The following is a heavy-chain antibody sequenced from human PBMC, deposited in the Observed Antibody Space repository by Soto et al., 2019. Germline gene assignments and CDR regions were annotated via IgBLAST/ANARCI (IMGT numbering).Heavy chain of an antibody. CDR3: ARFVRYGGNLDY. Sequence: ASVKVSCKTSGYTFTTYFVHWLRQAPGQGLERLGRIHPSAGITIYAQKFQGRVTITADTSTTTAYMELSSLRSEDTAVYYCARFVRYGGNLDYWGQGTLVTVSS. CDR2: IHPSAGIT. D-gene: IGHD2-15*01. CDR1: GYTFTTYF. J-gene: IGHJ4*02. V-gene: IGHV1-46*01.